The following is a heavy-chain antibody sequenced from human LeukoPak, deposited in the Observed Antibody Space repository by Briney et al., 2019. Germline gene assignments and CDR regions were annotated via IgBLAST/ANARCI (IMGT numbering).Heavy chain of an antibody. CDR1: GFTFSSYS. CDR2: ISSSSYI. CDR3: ARDQYYDILTGYSRLYYYYGMDV. J-gene: IGHJ6*02. V-gene: IGHV3-21*01. D-gene: IGHD3-9*01. Sequence: GGSLRLSCAASGFTFSSYSMNWVRQAPGKGLEWVSSISSSSYIYYADSVKCRFAISRANAKNSLYLQMNSLRAEDTAVYYCARDQYYDILTGYSRLYYYYGMDVWGQGTTVTVSS.